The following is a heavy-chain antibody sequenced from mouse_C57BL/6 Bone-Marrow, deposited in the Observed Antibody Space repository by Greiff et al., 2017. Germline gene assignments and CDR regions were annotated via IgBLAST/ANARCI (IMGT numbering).Heavy chain of an antibody. CDR2: LSDGGSYT. J-gene: IGHJ3*01. Sequence: EVNLVESGGGLVKPGGSLKLSCAASGFTFSSYAMSWVRQTPEKRLEWVATLSDGGSYTYYPDNVKGRFTISRDNAKNNLYLQMSHLKSEDTAMYYCARDGVAYWGQGTLVTVSA. CDR3: ARDGVAY. V-gene: IGHV5-4*01. CDR1: GFTFSSYA.